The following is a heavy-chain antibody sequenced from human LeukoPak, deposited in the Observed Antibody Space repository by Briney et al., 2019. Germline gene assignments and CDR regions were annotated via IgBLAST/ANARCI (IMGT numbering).Heavy chain of an antibody. V-gene: IGHV1-2*02. CDR1: GYTFTGYY. CDR3: ARVSCSSTSCSKNDY. J-gene: IGHJ4*02. D-gene: IGHD2-2*01. Sequence: GASVKVSCKASGYTFTGYYMHWVRQAPGQGLEWMGWINPNSGGTNYAQKFQGRVTMTRDTSISTAYMELSRLRSDDTAVYYCARVSCSSTSCSKNDYWGQETLVTVSS. CDR2: INPNSGGT.